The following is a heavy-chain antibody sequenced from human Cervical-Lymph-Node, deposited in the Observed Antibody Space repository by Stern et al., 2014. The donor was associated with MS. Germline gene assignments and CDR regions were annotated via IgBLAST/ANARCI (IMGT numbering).Heavy chain of an antibody. J-gene: IGHJ4*02. CDR2: IIPIFGTA. CDR1: GGTFSSYA. CDR3: AREAAAGSVYFDY. D-gene: IGHD6-13*01. Sequence: VHLAQSGAEVKKPGSSARVACTASGGTFSSYATSWVRPAPGQGLEWWGGIIPIFGTANYAQKFQGRVTITADESTSTAYMELSSLRSEDTAVYYCAREAAAGSVYFDYWGQGTLVTVSS. V-gene: IGHV1-69*01.